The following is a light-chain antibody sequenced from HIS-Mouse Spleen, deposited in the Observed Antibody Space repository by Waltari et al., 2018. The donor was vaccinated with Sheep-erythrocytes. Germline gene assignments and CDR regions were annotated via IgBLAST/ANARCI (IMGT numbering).Light chain of an antibody. V-gene: IGLV3-1*01. CDR2: QGS. J-gene: IGLJ3*02. Sequence: SYELTQPPSVSVSPGQTASITCSGDKLGDKYACWYQQKPGQSPVLVIYQGSKRPSGIPVRFSGANAGNTATLTISGTQAMDEADYYCQAWDSSTAWVFGGGTKLTVL. CDR3: QAWDSSTAWV. CDR1: KLGDKY.